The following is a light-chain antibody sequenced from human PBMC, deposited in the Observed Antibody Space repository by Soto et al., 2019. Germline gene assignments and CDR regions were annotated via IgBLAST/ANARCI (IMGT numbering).Light chain of an antibody. V-gene: IGLV2-14*01. CDR3: NSYTSSNTWV. CDR1: SSDVGGYNY. J-gene: IGLJ3*02. CDR2: EVN. Sequence: QLVLTQPASVSGSPGQSITISCTGTSSDVGGYNYVSWYRQHPGKAPKLMIYEVNNRPSGVSIRFSGSKSGNTASLTISGLRAEDEADYYCNSYTSSNTWVFGGGTKLTVL.